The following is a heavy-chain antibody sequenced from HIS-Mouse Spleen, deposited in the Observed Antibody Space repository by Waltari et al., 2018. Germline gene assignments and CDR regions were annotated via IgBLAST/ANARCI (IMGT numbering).Heavy chain of an antibody. J-gene: IGHJ5*02. CDR3: ARSESRFLEWLDWFDP. V-gene: IGHV1-18*01. CDR2: ISAYNGNT. Sequence: QVQLVQSGAEVKKPGASVKVSCKASGYTFTSYGISWVRQAPGQGLEWMGCISAYNGNTNYAQKLQGRVTMTTDTSTSTAYMELRSLRSDDTAVYYCARSESRFLEWLDWFDPWGQGTLVTVSS. CDR1: GYTFTSYG. D-gene: IGHD3-3*01.